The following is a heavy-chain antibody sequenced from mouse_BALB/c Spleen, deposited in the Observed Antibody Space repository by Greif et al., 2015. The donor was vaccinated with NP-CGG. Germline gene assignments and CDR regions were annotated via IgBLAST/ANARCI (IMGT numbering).Heavy chain of an antibody. CDR2: IWSGGST. CDR3: ARNSYCRYAWFAY. V-gene: IGHV2-4-1*01. J-gene: IGHJ3*01. Sequence: VQGVESGPGLVQPSQSLSITCTVSGFSLTSYGVHWVRQSPGKGLEWLGVIWSGGSTDYNAAFISRLSISKDNSKSQVFFKMNNLQADDTAIYYCARNSYCRYAWFAYWGQGTLVTVSA. D-gene: IGHD2-14*01. CDR1: GFSLTSYG.